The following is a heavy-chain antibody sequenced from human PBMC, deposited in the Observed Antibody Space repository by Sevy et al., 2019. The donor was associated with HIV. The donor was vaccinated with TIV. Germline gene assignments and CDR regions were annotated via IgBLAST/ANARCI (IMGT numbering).Heavy chain of an antibody. V-gene: IGHV3-7*01. J-gene: IGHJ4*02. D-gene: IGHD2-21*01. CDR3: ARELWPGDY. Sequence: GGSLRLSCAASGFTFSDYFMGWVRQAPGWGLEWVANINQDGSQKNYVDSVKGRFTISRDNAKNSLYLQMNRLRVDDTAVYYCARELWPGDYWGQGTLVTVSS. CDR1: GFTFSDYF. CDR2: INQDGSQK.